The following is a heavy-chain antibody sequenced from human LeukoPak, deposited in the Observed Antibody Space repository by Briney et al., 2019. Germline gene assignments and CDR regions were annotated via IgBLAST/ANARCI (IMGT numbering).Heavy chain of an antibody. CDR3: GNRYCSDTTCQETYFDY. CDR2: IRYDGSNK. D-gene: IGHD2-2*01. V-gene: IGHV3-30*02. CDR1: GSTFSSYG. J-gene: IGHJ4*02. Sequence: GGSLRLSCAASGSTFSSYGMHWVRQAPGKGLEWVAFIRYDGSNKYHADSVKGRFTISRDNSKNTLYLQMNNLRAEDTAVYYCGNRYCSDTTCQETYFDYWGQGTLVTVSS.